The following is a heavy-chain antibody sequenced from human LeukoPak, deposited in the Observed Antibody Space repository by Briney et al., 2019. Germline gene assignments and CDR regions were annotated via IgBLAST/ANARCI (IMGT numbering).Heavy chain of an antibody. CDR3: ARVGGSSWLKYYYYMDV. V-gene: IGHV4-4*07. J-gene: IGHJ6*03. D-gene: IGHD6-13*01. CDR1: GGSISSYY. CDR2: IYTSGST. Sequence: SETLSLTCTVSGGSISSYYWSWIRQPAGKGLEWIGRIYTSGSTNYNPSLKSRVTMSVDTSKNQFSLKLSSVTAADTAVYYCARVGGSSWLKYYYYMDVWGKGTTVTVSS.